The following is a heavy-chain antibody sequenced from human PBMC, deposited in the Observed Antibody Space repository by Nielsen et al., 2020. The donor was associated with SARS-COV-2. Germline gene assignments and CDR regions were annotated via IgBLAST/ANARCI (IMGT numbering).Heavy chain of an antibody. V-gene: IGHV3-9*01. D-gene: IGHD3-10*01. Sequence: GGSLRLSCAASGFTFEDYAMHWVRQAPGKGLEWVSGISWNSGSIGYADSVKGRFTISRDNAKNSLYLQMNSLRAEDTALYYCAKDIGGVRGSLGYWGQGTLVTVSS. J-gene: IGHJ4*02. CDR3: AKDIGGVRGSLGY. CDR2: ISWNSGSI. CDR1: GFTFEDYA.